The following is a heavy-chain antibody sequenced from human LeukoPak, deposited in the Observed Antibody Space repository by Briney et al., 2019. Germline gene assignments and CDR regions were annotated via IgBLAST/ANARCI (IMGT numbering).Heavy chain of an antibody. D-gene: IGHD3-22*01. Sequence: SETLSLTCTVSGGSVSSGSYYWSWIRQPPGKGLEWIGYIYYSGSTNYNPSLKSRVTISVDTSKNQFSLKLSPVTAADTAVYYCARSGDSSGYYPPSFYYFDYWGQGTLVTVSS. J-gene: IGHJ4*02. CDR3: ARSGDSSGYYPPSFYYFDY. CDR1: GGSVSSGSYY. V-gene: IGHV4-61*01. CDR2: IYYSGST.